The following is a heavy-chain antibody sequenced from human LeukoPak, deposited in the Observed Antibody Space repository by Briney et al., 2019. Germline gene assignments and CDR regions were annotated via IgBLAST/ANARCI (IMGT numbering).Heavy chain of an antibody. Sequence: GGSLRLSCAASGFTFSSYSMNWVRQAPGKGLEWVSSISSSSYIYYADSVKGRFTISRDNAKNSLYLQMNSLRAEDTAVYYCATNIVVVPAATFDYWGQGTLVTVSS. CDR3: ATNIVVVPAATFDY. D-gene: IGHD2-2*01. V-gene: IGHV3-21*01. CDR2: ISSSSYI. J-gene: IGHJ4*02. CDR1: GFTFSSYS.